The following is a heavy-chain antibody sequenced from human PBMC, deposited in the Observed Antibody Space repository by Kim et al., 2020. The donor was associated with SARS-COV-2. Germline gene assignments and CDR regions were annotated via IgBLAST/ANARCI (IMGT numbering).Heavy chain of an antibody. D-gene: IGHD4-4*01. V-gene: IGHV3-74*01. Sequence: GGSLRLSCATSGFTVANYWMHWVRQAPGKGLVWVSRIKSEGTGISYAGSVKGRFTISRDNANNTLYLQMNNLRAEDTAVYYCASDTGLYGLDVWGQGTTATVSS. J-gene: IGHJ6*02. CDR3: ASDTGLYGLDV. CDR1: GFTVANYW. CDR2: IKSEGTGI.